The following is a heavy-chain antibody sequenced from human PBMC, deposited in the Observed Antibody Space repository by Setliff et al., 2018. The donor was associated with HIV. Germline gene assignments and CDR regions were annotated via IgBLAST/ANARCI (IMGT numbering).Heavy chain of an antibody. CDR2: ISSSGST. D-gene: IGHD2-15*01. J-gene: IGHJ1*01. Sequence: SETLSLTCTVSNVSINSYYWSWIRPPAGRALEWIGRISSSGSTNYNPSLKSRVKMSIDTSKNQFSLKLSSVTAADTAVYFCARDPYCSGDGCFRYYQHWGRGTLVTVSS. CDR3: ARDPYCSGDGCFRYYQH. V-gene: IGHV4-4*07. CDR1: NVSINSYY.